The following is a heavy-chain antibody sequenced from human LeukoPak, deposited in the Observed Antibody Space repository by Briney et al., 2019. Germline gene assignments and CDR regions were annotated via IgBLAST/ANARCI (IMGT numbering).Heavy chain of an antibody. CDR1: GYTFTGYY. CDR2: INPNSGGT. Sequence: GASVKVSCKASGYTFTGYYMHWVRQAPGQGLEWMGWINPNSGGTNYAQKFQGRVTMTTDTSTSTAYMELRSLRSDDTAVYYCARCPGRVYGSGSYYNGWYYYYYMDVWGKGTTVTISS. D-gene: IGHD3-10*01. V-gene: IGHV1-2*02. J-gene: IGHJ6*03. CDR3: ARCPGRVYGSGSYYNGWYYYYYMDV.